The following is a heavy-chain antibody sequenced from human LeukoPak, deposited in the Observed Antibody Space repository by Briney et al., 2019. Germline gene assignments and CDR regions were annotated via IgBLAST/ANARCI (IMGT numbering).Heavy chain of an antibody. CDR1: GYTFNSYA. V-gene: IGHV1-18*01. Sequence: ASVKVSCKASGYTFNSYAITWVRQAPGQGLEWMGWISVYNGDTSYAQKNQGRVTMTADTSTTTAYMELRSLRSDDTAVYYCAREDQEGAFDIWGQGTMVTVSS. CDR2: ISVYNGDT. J-gene: IGHJ3*02. CDR3: AREDQEGAFDI.